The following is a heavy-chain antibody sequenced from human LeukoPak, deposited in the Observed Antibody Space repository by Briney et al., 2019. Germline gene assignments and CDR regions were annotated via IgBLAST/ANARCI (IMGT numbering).Heavy chain of an antibody. CDR3: AKAPRGYSYGAY. J-gene: IGHJ4*02. CDR2: ISYVGSNK. Sequence: PGGSLRLSCAASGFTFSSYGMHWVRQAPGKGLEWVAVISYVGSNKYYADSVKGRFTISRDNSKNTLYLQMNSLRAEDTAVYYCAKAPRGYSYGAYWGQGTLVTVSS. V-gene: IGHV3-30*18. CDR1: GFTFSSYG. D-gene: IGHD5-18*01.